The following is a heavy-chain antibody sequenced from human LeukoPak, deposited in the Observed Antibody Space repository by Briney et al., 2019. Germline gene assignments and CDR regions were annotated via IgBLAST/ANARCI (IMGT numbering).Heavy chain of an antibody. D-gene: IGHD5-18*01. CDR1: GGSISSYY. CDR2: IYTSGST. Sequence: SETLSLTCTVSGGSISSYYWSWIRQPAGKGLEWIGRIYTSGSTNYNPSLKSRVTMSVDTSKNQFSLKLSSVTAADMAVYYCARDEGWYSYGFGFDYWGQGTLVTVSS. V-gene: IGHV4-4*07. J-gene: IGHJ4*02. CDR3: ARDEGWYSYGFGFDY.